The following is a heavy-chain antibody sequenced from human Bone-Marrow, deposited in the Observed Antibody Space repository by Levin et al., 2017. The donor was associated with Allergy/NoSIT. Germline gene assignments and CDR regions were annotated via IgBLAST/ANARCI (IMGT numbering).Heavy chain of an antibody. J-gene: IGHJ5*02. D-gene: IGHD3-3*01. Sequence: ASVKVSCKASGYTFTSYGISWARQAPGQGLEWMGWISAYNGNTNYAQKLQGRVTMTTDTSTSTAYMELRSLRSDDTAVYYCARALYYDFWSGYTDNWFDPWGQGTLVTVSS. CDR1: GYTFTSYG. V-gene: IGHV1-18*01. CDR3: ARALYYDFWSGYTDNWFDP. CDR2: ISAYNGNT.